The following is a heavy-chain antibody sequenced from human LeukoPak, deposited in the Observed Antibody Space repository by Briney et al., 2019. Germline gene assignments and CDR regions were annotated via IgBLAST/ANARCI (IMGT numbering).Heavy chain of an antibody. V-gene: IGHV3-74*01. D-gene: IGHD3-3*01. Sequence: PGGSLRLSCAASGFTFSSHSMNWVRQAPGKGLVWVSRINSDGSSTSYADSVKGRFTISRDNAKNTLYLQMNSLRAEDTAVYYCASDFWSGYYTPMGVNYWGQGTLVTVSS. CDR3: ASDFWSGYYTPMGVNY. J-gene: IGHJ4*02. CDR2: INSDGSST. CDR1: GFTFSSHS.